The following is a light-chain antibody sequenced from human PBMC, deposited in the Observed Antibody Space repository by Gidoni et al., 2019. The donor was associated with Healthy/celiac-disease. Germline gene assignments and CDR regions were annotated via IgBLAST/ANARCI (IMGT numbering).Light chain of an antibody. J-gene: IGKJ5*01. CDR1: QSVSSY. CDR3: QQRSNWPLIT. V-gene: IGKV3-11*01. CDR2: DAS. Sequence: EIVLTQSPATLSLSTGERATRSCRASQSVSSYLAWYQQKPGQAPRLLIYDASNRATGLPARFSGSGSGTDFTLTISSLEPEDFAVYYCQQRSNWPLITVGQGTRLEIK.